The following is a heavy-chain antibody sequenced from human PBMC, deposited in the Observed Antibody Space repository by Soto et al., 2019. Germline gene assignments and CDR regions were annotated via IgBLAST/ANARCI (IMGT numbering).Heavy chain of an antibody. CDR1: GFAFANYA. CDR2: IGGGGGST. CDR3: AKERLARGADY. J-gene: IGHJ4*02. D-gene: IGHD1-1*01. V-gene: IGHV3-23*01. Sequence: EVQLLDSGGDSVQPGGSLRLSCAASGFAFANYAMTWVRQASGKGLEWVSTIGGGGGSTYYADSVRGRFTISRDNSKNTVYLQMNSLRDEDTAVYFCAKERLARGADYWGQGTLVTVSS.